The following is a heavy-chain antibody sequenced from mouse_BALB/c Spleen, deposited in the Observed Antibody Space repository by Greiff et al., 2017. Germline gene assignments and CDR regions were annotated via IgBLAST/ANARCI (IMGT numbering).Heavy chain of an antibody. CDR1: GFTFSDYY. Sequence: EVMLVESGGGLVKPGGSLKLSCAASGFTFSDYYMYWVRQTPEKRLEWVATISDGGSYTYYPDSVKGRFTIARDNAKNNLYLQMSSLKSEDTAMYYCARGGLGSSRDYYAMDDWGQGTSVTVSS. CDR3: ARGGLGSSRDYYAMDD. V-gene: IGHV5-4*02. CDR2: ISDGGSYT. J-gene: IGHJ4*01. D-gene: IGHD1-1*01.